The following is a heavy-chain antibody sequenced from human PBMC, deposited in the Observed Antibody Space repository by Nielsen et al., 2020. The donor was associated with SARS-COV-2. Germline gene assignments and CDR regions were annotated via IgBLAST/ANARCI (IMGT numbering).Heavy chain of an antibody. V-gene: IGHV3-30*18. CDR2: ISYDGSNK. D-gene: IGHD1-26*01. CDR3: AKGDSGSYRRGAFDI. J-gene: IGHJ3*02. Sequence: WIRQPPGKGLEWVAVISYDGSNKYYADSVKGRFTISRDNSKNTLYLQMNSLRAEDTAVYYCAKGDSGSYRRGAFDIWGQGTMVTVSS.